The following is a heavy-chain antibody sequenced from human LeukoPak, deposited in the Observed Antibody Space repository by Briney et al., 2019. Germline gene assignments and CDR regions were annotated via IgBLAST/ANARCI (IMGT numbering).Heavy chain of an antibody. Sequence: APVKLSYTASGYIWTGYEVHWVRQAAGQRRGWRRWINHNSGRTNYAKKVKGRVTMTRDTSISTVYIELSRLRSDDTAVYSCARDMSTVVYYYYMDVWGKGPTVPVS. CDR2: INHNSGRT. CDR1: GYIWTGYE. J-gene: IGHJ6*03. D-gene: IGHD4-23*01. CDR3: ARDMSTVVYYYYMDV. V-gene: IGHV1-2*02.